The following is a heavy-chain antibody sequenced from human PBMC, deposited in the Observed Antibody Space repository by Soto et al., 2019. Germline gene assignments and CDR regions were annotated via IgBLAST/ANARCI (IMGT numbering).Heavy chain of an antibody. J-gene: IGHJ6*03. CDR2: ISYDGSNK. CDR1: GFTFSSYG. D-gene: IGHD6-13*01. CDR3: AKDGAEAEGIAAAGTRYYYYYMDV. Sequence: QPGGSLRLSCAASGFTFSSYGMHWVRQAPGKGLEWVAVISYDGSNKYYADSVKGRFTISRDNSKNTLYLQMNSLRAEDTAVYYCAKDGAEAEGIAAAGTRYYYYYMDVWGKGTTVTVSS. V-gene: IGHV3-30*18.